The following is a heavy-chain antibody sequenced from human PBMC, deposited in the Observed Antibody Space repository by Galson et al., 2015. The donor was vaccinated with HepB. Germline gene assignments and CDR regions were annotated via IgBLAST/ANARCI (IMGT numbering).Heavy chain of an antibody. J-gene: IGHJ4*02. CDR3: ARSLELVGPYFDY. CDR1: GFSLRVSGMG. Sequence: PALVKPTQTFTLTCTFSGFSLRVSGMGVGWIRQPPGKALEWLAFINWNDDKRYNPSLKNRLTIIKDTFKNQVVLRMTNMDPADTATYYCARSLELVGPYFDYWGQGSPITVSS. V-gene: IGHV2-5*01. CDR2: INWNDDK. D-gene: IGHD2-8*02.